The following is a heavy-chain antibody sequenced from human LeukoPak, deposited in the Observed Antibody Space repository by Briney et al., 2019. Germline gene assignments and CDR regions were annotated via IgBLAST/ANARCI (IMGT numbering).Heavy chain of an antibody. Sequence: SETLSLTCAVSGGPIISTNYYWGWIRQPPGKGLEWIGSIYYSGSTYYNPSLKSRVTISVDTSKNQFSLKLSSVTAADTAVYYCARFSYYYDSSRSFQHWGQGTLVTVSS. V-gene: IGHV4-39*07. CDR1: GGPIISTNYY. CDR3: ARFSYYYDSSRSFQH. J-gene: IGHJ1*01. CDR2: IYYSGST. D-gene: IGHD3-22*01.